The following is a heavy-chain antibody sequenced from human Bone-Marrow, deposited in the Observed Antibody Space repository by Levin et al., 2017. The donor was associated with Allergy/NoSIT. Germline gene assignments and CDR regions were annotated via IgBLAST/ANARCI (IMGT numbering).Heavy chain of an antibody. Sequence: SQTLSLTCTVSGGSISSGGYYWSWIRQHPGKGLEWIGYIYYSGSTYYNPSLKSRVTISVDTSKNQFSLKLSSVTAADTAVYYCARVSVVVVAARDHDAFDIWGQGTMGTVSS. CDR3: ARVSVVVVAARDHDAFDI. J-gene: IGHJ3*02. V-gene: IGHV4-31*03. CDR2: IYYSGST. D-gene: IGHD2-15*01. CDR1: GGSISSGGYY.